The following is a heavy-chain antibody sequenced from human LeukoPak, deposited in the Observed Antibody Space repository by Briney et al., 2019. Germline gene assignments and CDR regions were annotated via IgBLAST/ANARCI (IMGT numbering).Heavy chain of an antibody. CDR1: GFTFSDYY. D-gene: IGHD4-17*01. V-gene: IGHV3-11*01. Sequence: GGSLRLSCAASGFTFSDYYMSWIRQAPGKGLEWVSYISSSGSTIYYADSVKGRFTISRDSAKNSLYLQMNSLRAEDTAVYYCARSPSGYGDYGAGYYYGMDVWGQGTTVTVSS. J-gene: IGHJ6*02. CDR3: ARSPSGYGDYGAGYYYGMDV. CDR2: ISSSGSTI.